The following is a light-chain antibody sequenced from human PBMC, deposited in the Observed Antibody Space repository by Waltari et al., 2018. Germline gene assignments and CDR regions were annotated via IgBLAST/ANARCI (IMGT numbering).Light chain of an antibody. CDR2: DAS. J-gene: IGKJ2*01. Sequence: ERVMTQSPATLSVSPGETATLSCRASQSASTNLAWYQQKAGQAPRLLIYDASIRATGVPARFSGSGAGTEFTLTITGLQSEDFAVYYCQQYNNWLYTFGQGTKLEI. CDR1: QSASTN. V-gene: IGKV3-15*01. CDR3: QQYNNWLYT.